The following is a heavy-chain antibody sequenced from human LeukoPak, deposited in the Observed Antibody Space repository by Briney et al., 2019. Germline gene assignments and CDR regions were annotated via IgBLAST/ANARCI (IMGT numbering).Heavy chain of an antibody. V-gene: IGHV3-23*01. CDR2: ISGSGGST. CDR3: AKDRGKNYYDSSAEYFQH. D-gene: IGHD3-22*01. Sequence: GGSLRLSCAASGFTLSSYAMSWVRQAPGKGLEWVSAISGSGGSTYYADSVKGRFTISRDNSKNTLYLQMNSLRAEDTAVYYCAKDRGKNYYDSSAEYFQHWGQGTLVTVSS. J-gene: IGHJ1*01. CDR1: GFTLSSYA.